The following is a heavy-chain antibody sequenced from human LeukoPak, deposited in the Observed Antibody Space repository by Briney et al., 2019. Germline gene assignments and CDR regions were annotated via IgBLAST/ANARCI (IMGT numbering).Heavy chain of an antibody. CDR3: AKDLIVSGTATIMDY. D-gene: IGHD5-24*01. V-gene: IGHV3-30*18. J-gene: IGHJ4*02. Sequence: GGSLRLSCAASGFTFSNYGMHWVRQAPGKGLEWVAVISYDASYKYYADSVKGRFTISRDNSKNTLYLQMNSLRAEDTAVYYCAKDLIVSGTATIMDYWGQGTLVTVSS. CDR2: ISYDASYK. CDR1: GFTFSNYG.